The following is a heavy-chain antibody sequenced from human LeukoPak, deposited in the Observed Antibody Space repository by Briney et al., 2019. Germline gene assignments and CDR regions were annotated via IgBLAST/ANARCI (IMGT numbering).Heavy chain of an antibody. D-gene: IGHD2-2*01. CDR2: INPNSGGT. V-gene: IGHV1-2*04. CDR3: ARDGGYCSSTSCYERYYGMDV. Sequence: GASVTVSCKASGYAFTGYYVHWVRQAPGQGLEWMGWINPNSGGTNYAQKFQGWVTMTRDTSISTAYMELSRLRSDDTAVYYCARDGGYCSSTSCYERYYGMDVWGQGTTVTVSS. J-gene: IGHJ6*02. CDR1: GYAFTGYY.